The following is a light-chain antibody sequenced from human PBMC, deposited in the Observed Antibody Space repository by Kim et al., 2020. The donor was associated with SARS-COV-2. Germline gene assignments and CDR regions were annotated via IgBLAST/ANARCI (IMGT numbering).Light chain of an antibody. Sequence: SSELTQDPTVSVALGQTVRITCQGDSLRTYYASWYQQKPGQAPVLVIYDKNNRPSGIPGRFSGSTSGNTASLTITGPQAEDEADYYCNSRDISGNHVVFG. J-gene: IGLJ2*01. CDR3: NSRDISGNHVV. CDR1: SLRTYY. CDR2: DKN. V-gene: IGLV3-19*01.